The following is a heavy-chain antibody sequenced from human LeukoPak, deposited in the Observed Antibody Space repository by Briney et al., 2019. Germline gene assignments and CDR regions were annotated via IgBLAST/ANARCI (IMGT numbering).Heavy chain of an antibody. Sequence: VASVKVSCKASGYTFTSYAMHWVRQAPGQGLEWMGGIIPIFGTANYAQKFQGRVTITADESTSTAYMELSSLRSEDTAVYYCATRGYSGYDGWFDPWGQGTLVTVSS. CDR2: IIPIFGTA. CDR3: ATRGYSGYDGWFDP. V-gene: IGHV1-69*13. J-gene: IGHJ5*02. D-gene: IGHD5-12*01. CDR1: GYTFTSYA.